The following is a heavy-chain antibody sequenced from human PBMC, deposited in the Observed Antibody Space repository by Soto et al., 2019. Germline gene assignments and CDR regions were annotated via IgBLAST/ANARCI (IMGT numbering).Heavy chain of an antibody. CDR2: INPNSGGT. CDR1: GYTFTGYY. J-gene: IGHJ6*02. Sequence: QVQLVQSGAEVKKPGASVKVSCKASGYTFTGYYIHWVRQAPGQGLAWMGWINPNSGGTNYAQKFQGWVTMTRDTSISTAYMEQSRLRSDDTAADYCARDRAYYYYGMDACGQGTTVTVSS. V-gene: IGHV1-2*04. CDR3: ARDRAYYYYGMDA.